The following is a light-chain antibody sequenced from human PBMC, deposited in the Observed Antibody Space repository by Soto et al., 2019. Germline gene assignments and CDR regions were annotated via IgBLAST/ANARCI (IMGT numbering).Light chain of an antibody. CDR2: EVS. V-gene: IGLV2-14*01. Sequence: QSALTQPASVSGSPGQSITISCTGTSSDVGGYSYVSWYQQHPGKAPKLILSEVSNWPSGISSRFSASKSGDMASLTISGLQAEDEADYYCSSYTSSSSYVFGTGTKLTVL. CDR3: SSYTSSSSYV. CDR1: SSDVGGYSY. J-gene: IGLJ1*01.